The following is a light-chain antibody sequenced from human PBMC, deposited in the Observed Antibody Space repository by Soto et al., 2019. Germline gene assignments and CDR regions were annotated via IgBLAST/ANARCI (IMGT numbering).Light chain of an antibody. CDR3: QQYNNWLWT. Sequence: EVVMTQSPATLSVSPGERVTLSCRASQSINAHLAWYRQKPGQAPRLLIHGASTRATGIPARFSGSGFGTEFILTISSLQSEDFAVYYCQQYNNWLWTFGQGTKVEIQ. V-gene: IGKV3-15*01. J-gene: IGKJ1*01. CDR2: GAS. CDR1: QSINAH.